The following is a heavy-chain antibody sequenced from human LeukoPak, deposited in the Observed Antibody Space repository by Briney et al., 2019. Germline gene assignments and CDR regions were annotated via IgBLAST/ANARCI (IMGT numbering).Heavy chain of an antibody. D-gene: IGHD2-21*01. J-gene: IGHJ4*02. CDR2: ISSSSSTI. Sequence: GGSLGLSCAASGFTFSSYGMTWVRQAPGKGLEWVSYISSSSSTIYYADSVKGRFTISRDNAKNSLYLQLNSLRPEDTAVYYCARDFVGDQDYWGQGTLVTVSS. V-gene: IGHV3-48*01. CDR3: ARDFVGDQDY. CDR1: GFTFSSYG.